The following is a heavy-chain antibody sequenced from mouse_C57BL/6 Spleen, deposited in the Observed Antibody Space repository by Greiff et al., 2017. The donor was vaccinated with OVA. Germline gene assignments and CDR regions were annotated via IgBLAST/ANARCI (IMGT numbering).Heavy chain of an antibody. CDR2: INPNNGGT. CDR3: AIDHYYGSSPGY. V-gene: IGHV1-26*01. J-gene: IGHJ2*01. CDR1: GYTFTDYY. Sequence: EVQLQQSGPELVKPGASVKISCKASGYTFTDYYMNWVKQSHGKSLEWIGDINPNNGGTSYNQKFKGKATLTVDKSSSTAYMELRSLTSEDSAVYYCAIDHYYGSSPGYWGQGTTLTVSS. D-gene: IGHD1-1*01.